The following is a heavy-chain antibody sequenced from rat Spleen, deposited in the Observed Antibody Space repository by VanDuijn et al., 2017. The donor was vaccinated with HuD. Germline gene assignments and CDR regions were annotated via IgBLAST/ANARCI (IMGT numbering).Heavy chain of an antibody. J-gene: IGHJ2*01. CDR3: AREAGLPFHYFDY. Sequence: EVQLVESGGGLVQPGRSLKLSCAASGFTFSNYYMAWVRQAPKKGLEWVATIIYDGSRTYYRDSVKGRFPISRDNAKSTLYLQMDSLRSEDTATYYCAREAGLPFHYFDYWGQGVMVTVSS. D-gene: IGHD1-4*01. V-gene: IGHV5-7*01. CDR2: IIYDGSRT. CDR1: GFTFSNYY.